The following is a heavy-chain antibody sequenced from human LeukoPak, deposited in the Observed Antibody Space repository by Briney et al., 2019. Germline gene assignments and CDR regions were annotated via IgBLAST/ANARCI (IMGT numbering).Heavy chain of an antibody. V-gene: IGHV3-30*02. D-gene: IGHD4-23*01. CDR2: IRYDGSNK. CDR1: GFTFSSYG. J-gene: IGHJ6*03. Sequence: PGGSLRLSCAASGFTFSSYGMHWVRQAPGKGLEWVAFIRYDGSNKYYADSVKGRFTISRDNSKNTLYLQMNSLRAEDTAVYYCAKKPTVGYYYYMDVWGKGTTVTVSS. CDR3: AKKPTVGYYYYMDV.